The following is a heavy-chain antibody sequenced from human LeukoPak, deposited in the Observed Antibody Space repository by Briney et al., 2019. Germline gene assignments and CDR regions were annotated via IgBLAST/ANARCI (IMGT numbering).Heavy chain of an antibody. Sequence: GGFLRLSCAASGITFSSHAMAWVRQAPGKGLEWVAPIRGNGATTDYADSVKGRFTISRDNSKNTLYLQMSSLRAEDTAIYYCAKDSTVSGSYYGMDIWGQGTTVTVSS. J-gene: IGHJ6*02. CDR1: GITFSSHA. CDR3: AKDSTVSGSYYGMDI. CDR2: IRGNGATT. V-gene: IGHV3-23*01. D-gene: IGHD3-22*01.